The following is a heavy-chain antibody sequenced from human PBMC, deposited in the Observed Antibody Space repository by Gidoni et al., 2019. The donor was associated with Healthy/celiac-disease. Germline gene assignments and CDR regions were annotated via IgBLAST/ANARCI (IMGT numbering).Heavy chain of an antibody. CDR3: ARLPRGVVHDYYYGMDV. CDR1: GCSIRSRSYY. Sequence: QLQLQESGPGLVKPSETLSLTCTVSGCSIRSRSYYWGWIRQPPGKGLEWIGSIYYSGSTYYNPSLKSRVTISVDTSKNQFSLKLSSVTAADTAVYYCARLPRGVVHDYYYGMDVWGQGTTVTVSS. D-gene: IGHD3-3*01. J-gene: IGHJ6*02. V-gene: IGHV4-39*01. CDR2: IYYSGST.